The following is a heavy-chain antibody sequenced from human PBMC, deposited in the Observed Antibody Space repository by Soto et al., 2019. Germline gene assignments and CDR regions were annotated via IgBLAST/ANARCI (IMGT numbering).Heavy chain of an antibody. Sequence: GGSLRLSCAASGFTFSNAWMSWVRQAPGKGLEWVGRIKSKTDGGTTDYAAPVKGRFTISRDDSKNTLYLQMNSLKTEDTAVYYCTTEYSGYDQYFDYWGQGTLVTASS. CDR2: IKSKTDGGTT. CDR1: GFTFSNAW. V-gene: IGHV3-15*01. CDR3: TTEYSGYDQYFDY. D-gene: IGHD5-12*01. J-gene: IGHJ4*02.